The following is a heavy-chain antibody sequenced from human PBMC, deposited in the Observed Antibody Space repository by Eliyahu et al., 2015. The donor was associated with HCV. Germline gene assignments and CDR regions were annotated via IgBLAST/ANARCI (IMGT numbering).Heavy chain of an antibody. J-gene: IGHJ6*02. Sequence: EVQLVESGGGLVQPGRSLRLSCAASGFTFDDYAMHWVRQAPGKXLEWVSGISWNSGSIGYADSVKGRFTISRDNAKNSLYLQMNSLRAEDTALYYCAKDSGSGHYYYYYGMDVWGQGTTVTVSS. CDR2: ISWNSGSI. D-gene: IGHD1-26*01. CDR1: GFTFDDYA. V-gene: IGHV3-9*01. CDR3: AKDSGSGHYYYYYGMDV.